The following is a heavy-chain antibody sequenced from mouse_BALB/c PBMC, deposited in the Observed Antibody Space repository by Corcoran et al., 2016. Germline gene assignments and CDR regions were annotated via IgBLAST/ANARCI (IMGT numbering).Heavy chain of an antibody. CDR2: INTYTGEP. CDR1: GYTFTNYG. CDR3: ARRDGNSYAMDY. Sequence: QIQLVQSGPELKKPGETVKISCKASGYTFTNYGMNWVKQDPGKGLKWMGWINTYTGEPTYADDFKGRFAFSLETSASTAYLQINNLKNEDTATYFCARRDGNSYAMDYWGQGTSVTVSS. J-gene: IGHJ4*01. D-gene: IGHD2-1*01. V-gene: IGHV9-3-1*01.